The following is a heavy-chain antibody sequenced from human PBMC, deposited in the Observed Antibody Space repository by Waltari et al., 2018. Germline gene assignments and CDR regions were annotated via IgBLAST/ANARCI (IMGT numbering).Heavy chain of an antibody. J-gene: IGHJ4*02. CDR1: GFTFSSYC. Sequence: EVQLVESGGGLVQPGGSLRLSCAASGFTFSSYCMNWVRQATGKGLEWVSSISSSSSYIYYADSVKGRFTISRDNAKNSMYLQMNSLRAEDTAVYYCARDPRVRAAGGKKGPFDYWGQGTLVTVSS. V-gene: IGHV3-21*01. CDR3: ARDPRVRAAGGKKGPFDY. D-gene: IGHD6-13*01. CDR2: ISSSSSYI.